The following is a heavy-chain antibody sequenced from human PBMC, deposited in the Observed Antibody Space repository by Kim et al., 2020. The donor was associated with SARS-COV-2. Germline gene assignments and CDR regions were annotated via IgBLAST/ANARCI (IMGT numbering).Heavy chain of an antibody. CDR1: GGSISSYY. V-gene: IGHV4-59*08. CDR2: IYYSGST. CDR3: ARHRQRHYYYGMDV. Sequence: SETLSLTCTVSGGSISSYYWSWIRQPPGKGLEWIGYIYYSGSTNYNPSLKSRVTKSVDTSKNQFSLKLSSVTAADTAMYYCARHRQRHYYYGMDVWGQGTTVTVSS. J-gene: IGHJ6*02.